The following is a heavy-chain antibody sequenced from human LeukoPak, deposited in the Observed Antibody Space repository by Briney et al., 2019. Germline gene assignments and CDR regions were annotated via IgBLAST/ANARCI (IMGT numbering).Heavy chain of an antibody. CDR1: GGSISSSSYY. CDR3: AKSSYSIFDY. J-gene: IGHJ4*02. CDR2: IYYSGST. Sequence: SETLSLSCTVSGGSISSSSYYWGWIRQPPGKGLEWIGSIYYSGSTYYNPSLKSRVTISVDTSKNQFSLKLSSVTAADTAVYYCAKSSYSIFDYWGQGTLVTVSS. D-gene: IGHD5-18*01. V-gene: IGHV4-39*07.